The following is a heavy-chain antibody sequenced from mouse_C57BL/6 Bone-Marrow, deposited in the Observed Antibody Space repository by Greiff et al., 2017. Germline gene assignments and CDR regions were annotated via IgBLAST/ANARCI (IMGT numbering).Heavy chain of an antibody. J-gene: IGHJ2*01. Sequence: EVQLQQSGAELVKPGASVKLSCKASGSTFKTYCMHWVKQRPKQGLEWIGSIDPSDGETKYAPKFQGKATLTADKSSNTAYLQLSSLTSEDTAVYYCARDKGGYFDYWGQGTTLTVSS. D-gene: IGHD1-3*01. CDR1: GSTFKTYC. CDR3: ARDKGGYFDY. CDR2: IDPSDGET. V-gene: IGHV14-2*01.